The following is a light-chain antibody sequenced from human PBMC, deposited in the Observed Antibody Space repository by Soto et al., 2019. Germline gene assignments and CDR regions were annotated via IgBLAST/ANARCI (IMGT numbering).Light chain of an antibody. Sequence: DIQMTQSPSTLSASVGDRVTINCRSSQSINNWLAWYQQKPGKAPKFLIYDASNLESGVPSRSSGSASGTEFTLTISSLQPGDFATYYCQQYDNYPLTFGGGTRWIS. CDR1: QSINNW. V-gene: IGKV1-5*01. J-gene: IGKJ4*01. CDR3: QQYDNYPLT. CDR2: DAS.